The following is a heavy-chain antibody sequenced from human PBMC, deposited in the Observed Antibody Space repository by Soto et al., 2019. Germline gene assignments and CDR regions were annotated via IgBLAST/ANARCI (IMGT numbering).Heavy chain of an antibody. V-gene: IGHV4-34*01. CDR2: INHSGST. CDR3: AMWFGEDYYGMDV. D-gene: IGHD3-10*01. Sequence: PSQTLSLTCAVYGGYFSGYYWSWISQPTGKGLEWIGEINHSGSTNYNPSLKSRVTISVDTSKNQFSLKLSSVTAADTAVYYCAMWFGEDYYGMDVYGQETTVTVSS. J-gene: IGHJ6*02. CDR1: GGYFSGYY.